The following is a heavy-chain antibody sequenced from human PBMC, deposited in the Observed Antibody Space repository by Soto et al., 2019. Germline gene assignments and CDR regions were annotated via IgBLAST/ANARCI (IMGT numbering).Heavy chain of an antibody. J-gene: IGHJ4*02. CDR1: GFTFSSYS. CDR3: ARESVVPVLLLQPYFDY. CDR2: ISSSSSTI. D-gene: IGHD2-2*01. Sequence: GGSLRLSCAASGFTFSSYSMNWVRQAPGKGLEWVSYISSSSSTIYYADSVKGRFTISRDNAKNSLYLQMNSLRAEDTAVYYCARESVVPVLLLQPYFDYWGQGTLVTVSS. V-gene: IGHV3-48*01.